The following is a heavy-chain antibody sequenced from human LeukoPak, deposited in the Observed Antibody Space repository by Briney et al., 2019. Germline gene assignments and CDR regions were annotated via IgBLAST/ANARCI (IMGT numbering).Heavy chain of an antibody. V-gene: IGHV1-18*01. CDR2: ISAYNGNT. Sequence: ASVEVSCKASGYTFTSYGISWVRQAPGQGLEWMGWISAYNGNTNYAQKLQGRVTMTTDTSTSTAYMELRSLRSDDTAVYYCASSSSGWFQRTMDYWGQGTLVTVSS. D-gene: IGHD6-19*01. CDR3: ASSSSGWFQRTMDY. CDR1: GYTFTSYG. J-gene: IGHJ4*02.